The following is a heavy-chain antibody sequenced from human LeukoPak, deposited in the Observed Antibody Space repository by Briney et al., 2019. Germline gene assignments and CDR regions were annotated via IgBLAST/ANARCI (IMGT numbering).Heavy chain of an antibody. V-gene: IGHV3-33*06. D-gene: IGHD3-22*01. Sequence: GGSLRLSCAASGFTFSSYGMHWVRQAPGKGLEWVAVIWYDGSNKYYADSVKGRFTISRDNSKNTLYLQMNSLRAEDTAVYYCAKAIHYYDSSGPIDYWGQGTLVTVSS. CDR2: IWYDGSNK. J-gene: IGHJ4*02. CDR3: AKAIHYYDSSGPIDY. CDR1: GFTFSSYG.